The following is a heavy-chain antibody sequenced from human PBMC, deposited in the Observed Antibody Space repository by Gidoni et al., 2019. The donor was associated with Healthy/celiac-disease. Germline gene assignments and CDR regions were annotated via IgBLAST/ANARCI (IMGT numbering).Heavy chain of an antibody. V-gene: IGHV3-21*01. Sequence: EVQLVESGGGLVKPGGSLRLSCAASGFTFSSHSMNWVRQAPGKGLEWVSSISSSSSYIYYADSVKGRFTISRDNAKNSLYLQMNSLRAEDTAVYYCARNLRRYCSSTSCPEDYWGQGTLVTVSS. CDR2: ISSSSSYI. CDR1: GFTFSSHS. D-gene: IGHD2-2*01. J-gene: IGHJ4*02. CDR3: ARNLRRYCSSTSCPEDY.